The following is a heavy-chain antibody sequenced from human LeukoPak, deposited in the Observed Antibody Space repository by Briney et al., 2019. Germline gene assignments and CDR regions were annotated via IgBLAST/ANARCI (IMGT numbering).Heavy chain of an antibody. CDR3: AKIGSSHDFDY. Sequence: SVKVSCKASGGTFSRYAINWVRQAPGQGLEWMGGIIPIFGTANYAQKFQGRVTITADESTSTAYMELSSLKSDDTAVYYCAKIGSSHDFDYWGQGTLITVSS. V-gene: IGHV1-69*13. D-gene: IGHD1-26*01. J-gene: IGHJ4*02. CDR1: GGTFSRYA. CDR2: IIPIFGTA.